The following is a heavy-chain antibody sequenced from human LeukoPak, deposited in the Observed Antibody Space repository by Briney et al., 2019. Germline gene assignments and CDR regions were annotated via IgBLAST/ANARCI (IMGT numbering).Heavy chain of an antibody. Sequence: SETLSLTCAVYGGSFSGYYWSWIRQPPGKGLEWIGEINHSGSTNYNPSLKSRVTISVDTSKNQFSLRLSSVTAADTAVYYCARGRYCSADICSGGDAFDIWGQGTMVSVSS. CDR3: ARGRYCSADICSGGDAFDI. V-gene: IGHV4-34*01. CDR1: GGSFSGYY. D-gene: IGHD2-15*01. J-gene: IGHJ3*02. CDR2: INHSGST.